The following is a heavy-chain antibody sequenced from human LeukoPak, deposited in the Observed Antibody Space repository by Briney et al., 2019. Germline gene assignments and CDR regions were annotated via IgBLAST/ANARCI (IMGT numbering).Heavy chain of an antibody. V-gene: IGHV4-59*08. CDR3: ARQEDGGDLTFDY. J-gene: IGHJ4*02. CDR2: IYYSGST. D-gene: IGHD2-21*01. CDR1: GGSISSYY. Sequence: PSETLSLTCTVSGGSISSYYWSWIRQPPGQGLEWIGYIYYSGSTNYNPSLKSRVTISVDTSKNQFSLKLSSVTAADTAVYYCARQEDGGDLTFDYWGQGTLVTVSS.